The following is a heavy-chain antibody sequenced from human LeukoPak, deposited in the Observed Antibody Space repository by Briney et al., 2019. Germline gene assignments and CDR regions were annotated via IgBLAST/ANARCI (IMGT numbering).Heavy chain of an antibody. V-gene: IGHV1-2*02. Sequence: ASVKVSCKASGYTFTAYYMHWVRQAPGQGLEWMGWINPNSGGTNYAQKFQGRVTMTRDTSISTANMELSRLRSDDTAVYYCARDHLVVPGGYEDHYYGMEVWGQGTTVTVSS. CDR2: INPNSGGT. CDR3: ARDHLVVPGGYEDHYYGMEV. CDR1: GYTFTAYY. D-gene: IGHD2-2*01. J-gene: IGHJ6*02.